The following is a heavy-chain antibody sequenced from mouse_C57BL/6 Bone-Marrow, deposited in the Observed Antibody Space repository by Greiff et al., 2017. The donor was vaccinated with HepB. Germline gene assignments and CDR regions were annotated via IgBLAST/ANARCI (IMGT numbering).Heavy chain of an antibody. V-gene: IGHV2-5*01. CDR2: MWRGGNT. J-gene: IGHJ1*03. CDR1: GFSFTSYG. Sequence: VQLQQSGPGLVQPSQSLSITCTVSGFSFTSYGVHWVRQSPGKGLEWLGVMWRGGNTDYNAAFMSRLSITKDNSKSQVFFKMSSLQADDTAIYYCAKKGVWYFDVWGTGTTVTVSS. CDR3: AKKGVWYFDV.